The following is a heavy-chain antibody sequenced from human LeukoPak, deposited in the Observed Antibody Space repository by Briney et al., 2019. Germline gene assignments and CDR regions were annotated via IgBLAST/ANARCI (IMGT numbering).Heavy chain of an antibody. Sequence: PGGSLRLSCAASGFTFSSYSMNWVRQAPGKGLEWVSYISSSSSTIYYADSVKGRFTISRDNAKNSLYLQMSSLRAEDTAVYYCARDYCSSTSCYVVYYYYYGMDVWGQGTTVTVSS. V-gene: IGHV3-48*01. J-gene: IGHJ6*02. CDR3: ARDYCSSTSCYVVYYYYYGMDV. CDR2: ISSSSSTI. D-gene: IGHD2-2*01. CDR1: GFTFSSYS.